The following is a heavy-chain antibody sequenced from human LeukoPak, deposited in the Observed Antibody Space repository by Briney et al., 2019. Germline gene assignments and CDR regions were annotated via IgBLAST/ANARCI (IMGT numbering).Heavy chain of an antibody. CDR2: IYHIGST. Sequence: SETLSLTCGVSGYSISRGYYWAWIRQPPGKGLEWIGTIYHIGSTYYTPSLGSRVTISVDTSKNEFSLNLKSVAAADTAVYYCARAGWIITSGIDYWGQGALVTVSS. CDR3: ARAGWIITSGIDY. V-gene: IGHV4-38-2*01. CDR1: GYSISRGYY. D-gene: IGHD3-10*01. J-gene: IGHJ4*02.